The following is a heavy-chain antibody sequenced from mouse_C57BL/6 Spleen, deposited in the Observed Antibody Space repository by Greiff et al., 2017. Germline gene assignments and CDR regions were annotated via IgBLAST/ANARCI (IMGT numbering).Heavy chain of an antibody. D-gene: IGHD1-1*01. CDR3: ARAYYYGSSWYCDV. CDR1: GYTFTSYW. Sequence: VQLQQPGAELVRPGSSVKLSCKASGYTFTSYWMHWVKQRPIQGLEWIGNIDPSDSETHYNQKFKDKATLTVDKSSSTAYMQLSSLTSEDSAVYYCARAYYYGSSWYCDVWGTGTTVTVSS. CDR2: IDPSDSET. V-gene: IGHV1-52*01. J-gene: IGHJ1*03.